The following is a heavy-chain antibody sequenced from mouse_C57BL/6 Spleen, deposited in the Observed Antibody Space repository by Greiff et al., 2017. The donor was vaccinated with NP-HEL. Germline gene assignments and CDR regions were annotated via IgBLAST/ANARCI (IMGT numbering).Heavy chain of an antibody. J-gene: IGHJ2*01. V-gene: IGHV14-3*01. CDR2: IDPANGNT. D-gene: IGHD1-1*01. CDR3: ALYYYGSSYEGYYFDY. Sequence: EVQLQQSVAELVRPGASVKLSCTASGFNIKNTYMHWVKQRPEQGLEWIGRIDPANGNTKYAPKFQGKATITADTSSNTAYLQLSSLTSEDTAIYYCALYYYGSSYEGYYFDYWGQGTTLTVSS. CDR1: GFNIKNTY.